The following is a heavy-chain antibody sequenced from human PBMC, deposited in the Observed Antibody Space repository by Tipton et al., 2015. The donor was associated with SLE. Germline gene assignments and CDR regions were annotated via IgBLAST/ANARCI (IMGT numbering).Heavy chain of an antibody. CDR3: ARDPDGYNWGYFDY. V-gene: IGHV4-31*03. CDR1: GGSISSGGYY. D-gene: IGHD5-24*01. Sequence: GLVKPSETLSLTCTVSGGSISSGGYYWSWIRQHPGKGLEWIGYIYYSGSTYYNPSLKSRVTISVDTSKNQFSLKLSSVTAADTAVYYCARDPDGYNWGYFDYWGQGTLVTVSS. CDR2: IYYSGST. J-gene: IGHJ4*02.